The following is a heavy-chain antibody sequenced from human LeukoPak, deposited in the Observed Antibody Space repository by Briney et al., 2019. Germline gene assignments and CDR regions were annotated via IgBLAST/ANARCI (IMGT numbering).Heavy chain of an antibody. V-gene: IGHV3-21*01. J-gene: IGHJ4*02. CDR1: GFTFSSYS. CDR2: ISSSSSYI. D-gene: IGHD3-22*01. CDR3: ARDFDYYDSSGYWGY. Sequence: GGSLRLSCAASGFTFSSYSMNWVRQAPGKGLEWVSSISSSSSYIYYADSVKGRFTISRDNAKNSLYLQMNSLRAEDTAVYYCARDFDYYDSSGYWGYWGQGTLVTVSS.